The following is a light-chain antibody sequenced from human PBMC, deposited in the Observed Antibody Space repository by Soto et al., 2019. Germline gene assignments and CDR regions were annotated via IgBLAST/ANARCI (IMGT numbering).Light chain of an antibody. CDR3: CSYAGYSYV. CDR2: ESS. Sequence: QSVLTQPASVSGSPGQSITISCTGTSGDVGDYDLVSWFQQHPGKAPKLLIFESSKRPSGVSIRFSGSRSGNTASLTVSGLQAEDGADYFCCSYAGYSYVFGTGTKVT. CDR1: SGDVGDYDL. V-gene: IGLV2-23*01. J-gene: IGLJ1*01.